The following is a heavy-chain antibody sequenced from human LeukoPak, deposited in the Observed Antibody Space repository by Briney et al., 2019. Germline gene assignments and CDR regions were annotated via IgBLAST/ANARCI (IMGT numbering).Heavy chain of an antibody. CDR1: GFTFDDYT. Sequence: GGSLRLSCAASGFTFDDYTMHWVRQAPGKGLEWVSLITYDAGSTFYADSVKGRFTISRDNRKKSLYLQMNSLRTEDTALYYCATERHKYFDYWGQGTLVTVSS. CDR2: ITYDAGST. V-gene: IGHV3-43*01. CDR3: ATERHKYFDY. J-gene: IGHJ4*02.